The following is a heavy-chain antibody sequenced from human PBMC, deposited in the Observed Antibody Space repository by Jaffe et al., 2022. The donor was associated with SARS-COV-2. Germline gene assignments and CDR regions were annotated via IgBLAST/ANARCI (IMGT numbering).Heavy chain of an antibody. J-gene: IGHJ6*02. CDR2: ISYDGSNK. V-gene: IGHV3-30*18. Sequence: QVQLVESGGGVVQPGRSLRLSCAASGFTFSSYGMHWVRQAPGKGLEWVAVISYDGSNKYYADSVKGRFTISRDNSKNTLYLQMNSLRAEDTAVYYCAKDLPPFLVPAAISHYYGMDVWGQGTTVTVSS. CDR1: GFTFSSYG. D-gene: IGHD2-2*01. CDR3: AKDLPPFLVPAAISHYYGMDV.